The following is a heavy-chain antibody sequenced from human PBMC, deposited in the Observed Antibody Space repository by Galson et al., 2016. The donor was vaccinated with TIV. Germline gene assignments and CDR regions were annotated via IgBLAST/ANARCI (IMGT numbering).Heavy chain of an antibody. J-gene: IGHJ3*02. V-gene: IGHV3-7*03. CDR2: IKQDGSES. CDR1: GFTFSDYA. Sequence: SLRLSCAASGFTFSDYAMSWVRQAPGKALEWVGNIKQDGSESYYVDSVRGRFTISRDNSKSTLYLQLDSLRADDSAIYYCAKDRITFTFRGAFDMWGQGTMVTVSS. CDR3: AKDRITFTFRGAFDM. D-gene: IGHD3-10*01.